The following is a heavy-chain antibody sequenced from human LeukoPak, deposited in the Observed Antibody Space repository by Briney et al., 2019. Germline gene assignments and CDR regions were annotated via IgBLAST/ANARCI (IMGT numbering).Heavy chain of an antibody. CDR3: ARPHLWFGELYFDY. D-gene: IGHD3-10*01. V-gene: IGHV3-7*01. Sequence: PGGSLRLSCAASGFTFSSYWMSWVRQAPGKGREWVANIKQDGSEKYYVDSVKGRFTISRDNAKNSLYPQMNSLRAEDTAVYYCARPHLWFGELYFDYWGQGTLVTVSS. CDR2: IKQDGSEK. CDR1: GFTFSSYW. J-gene: IGHJ4*02.